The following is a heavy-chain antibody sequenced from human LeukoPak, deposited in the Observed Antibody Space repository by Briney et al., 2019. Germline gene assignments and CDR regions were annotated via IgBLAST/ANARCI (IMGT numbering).Heavy chain of an antibody. CDR1: GYTFTSYD. D-gene: IGHD3-10*01. CDR2: MNPNSGNT. J-gene: IGHJ6*02. Sequence: GASVTVSCKASGYTFTSYDINWVRQAPGQGLEWMGWMNPNSGNTGYAQKFQGRVTMTRNTSISTAYMELSSLRSEDTAVYYCARSPHTMVRGVIRYYYYYGMDVWGQGTTVTVSS. CDR3: ARSPHTMVRGVIRYYYYYGMDV. V-gene: IGHV1-8*01.